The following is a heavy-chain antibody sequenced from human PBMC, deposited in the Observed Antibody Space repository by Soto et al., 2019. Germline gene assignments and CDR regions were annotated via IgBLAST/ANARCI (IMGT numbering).Heavy chain of an antibody. CDR2: IYYSGST. CDR3: ARAVELITMRFFDY. J-gene: IGHJ4*02. CDR1: GGSISSGDYY. D-gene: IGHD3-10*01. Sequence: PSETLSLTCTVSGGSISSGDYYWSWIRQPPGKGLEWIGYIYYSGSTYYNPSLKSRVTISVDTSKNQFSLKLSSVTAADTAVYYCARAVELITMRFFDYWGQGTLVTVSS. V-gene: IGHV4-30-4*01.